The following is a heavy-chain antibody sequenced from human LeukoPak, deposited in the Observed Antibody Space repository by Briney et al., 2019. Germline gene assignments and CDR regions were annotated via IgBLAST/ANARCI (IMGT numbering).Heavy chain of an antibody. Sequence: SETLSLTCTVSGGSISSSSYYWGWIRQPPGKGLEWIGSIYYSGSTYYNPSLKSRVTISVDTSKNQFSLKLSSVTAADTAVYYCARRPGRVGATIIFRRENNWFDPWGQGTLVTVSS. CDR3: ARRPGRVGATIIFRRENNWFDP. J-gene: IGHJ5*02. D-gene: IGHD1-26*01. V-gene: IGHV4-39*07. CDR2: IYYSGST. CDR1: GGSISSSSYY.